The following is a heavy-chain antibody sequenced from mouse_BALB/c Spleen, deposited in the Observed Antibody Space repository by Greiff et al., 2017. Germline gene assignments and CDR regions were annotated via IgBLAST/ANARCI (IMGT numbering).Heavy chain of an antibody. CDR3: AREDYYGSSSPHDAMDY. CDR2: IWAGGST. J-gene: IGHJ4*01. Sequence: VHLVESGPGLVAPSQSLSITCTVSGFSLTSYGVHWVRQPPGKGLEWLGVIWAGGSTNYNSALMSRLSISKDNSKSQVFLKMNSLQTDDTAMYYCAREDYYGSSSPHDAMDYWGQGTSVTVSS. D-gene: IGHD1-1*01. V-gene: IGHV2-9*02. CDR1: GFSLTSYG.